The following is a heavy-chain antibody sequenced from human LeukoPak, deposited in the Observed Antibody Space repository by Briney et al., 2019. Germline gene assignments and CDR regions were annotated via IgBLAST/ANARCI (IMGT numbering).Heavy chain of an antibody. CDR3: ARVAEYSSGWYHPFDY. J-gene: IGHJ4*02. V-gene: IGHV7-4-1*02. Sequence: ASVTVSCKASGYSFTSYAMSWVRQAPGQGLEWMGWINTNTGNPTYAQGFTGRCVFSLDTSVSTAYLQISSLKAEDTAVYSCARVAEYSSGWYHPFDYWGQGTLVTVSS. D-gene: IGHD6-19*01. CDR1: GYSFTSYA. CDR2: INTNTGNP.